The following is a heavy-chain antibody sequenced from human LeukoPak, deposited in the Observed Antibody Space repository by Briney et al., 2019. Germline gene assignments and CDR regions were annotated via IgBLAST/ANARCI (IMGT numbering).Heavy chain of an antibody. J-gene: IGHJ5*02. CDR2: INHSGST. V-gene: IGHV4-34*01. CDR3: ARTIVVVPAAIWTTRLTGGYRVDNWFDP. CDR1: GGSFSGYY. D-gene: IGHD2-2*02. Sequence: SETLSLTCAVYGGSFSGYYWSWIRQPPGKGLEWIGEINHSGSTNYNPSLKSRVTISVDTSKNQFSLKLSSVTAADTAVYYCARTIVVVPAAIWTTRLTGGYRVDNWFDPWGQGTLVTVSS.